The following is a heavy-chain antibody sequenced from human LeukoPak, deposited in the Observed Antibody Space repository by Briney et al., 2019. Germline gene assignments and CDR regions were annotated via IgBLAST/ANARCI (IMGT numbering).Heavy chain of an antibody. CDR2: IYYSGST. Sequence: PSETLSLTCTVSGGSISSYYWSWIRQPPGKGLEWIGYIYYSGSTNYNPSLKSRVTISVDTSKNQFSLKLSSVTAADTAVYYCARSGNYDILTGYPYWGQGTLVTVSS. D-gene: IGHD3-9*01. V-gene: IGHV4-59*08. CDR3: ARSGNYDILTGYPY. CDR1: GGSISSYY. J-gene: IGHJ4*02.